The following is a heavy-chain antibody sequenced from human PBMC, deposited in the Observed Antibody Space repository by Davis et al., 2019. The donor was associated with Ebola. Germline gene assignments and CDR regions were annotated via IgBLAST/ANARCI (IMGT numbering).Heavy chain of an antibody. D-gene: IGHD6-13*01. CDR2: INKDGSVT. CDR1: GLTLSSHW. CDR3: ARDVLAAAGTIWYFDL. V-gene: IGHV3-74*01. J-gene: IGHJ2*01. Sequence: GESLKISCAASGLTLSSHWMHWVRQAPGKGLVWVSRINKDGSVTNYADSVKGRFTISRDNTKNTLFLQMNSLRAEDTAVYYCARDVLAAAGTIWYFDLWGRGTLVTVSS.